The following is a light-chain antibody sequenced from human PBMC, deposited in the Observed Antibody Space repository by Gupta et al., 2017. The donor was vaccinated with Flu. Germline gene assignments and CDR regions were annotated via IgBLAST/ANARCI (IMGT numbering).Light chain of an antibody. CDR1: QSVSSY. Sequence: PDDMSLSPGERATHCGRDSQSVSSYLAWYQQKPGQAPRLIIYEASNRATGIPARFSGSGSGTDFSLTISSLETEDLAVYYCQQRNNWPQTFGQGTKLEIK. CDR3: QQRNNWPQT. J-gene: IGKJ2*01. V-gene: IGKV3-11*01. CDR2: EAS.